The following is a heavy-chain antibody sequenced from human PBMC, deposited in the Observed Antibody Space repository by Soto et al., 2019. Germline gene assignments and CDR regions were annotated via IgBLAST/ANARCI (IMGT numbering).Heavy chain of an antibody. CDR3: SRDSVIATFDAFDV. CDR1: GFTFSSYA. V-gene: IGHV3-30-3*01. Sequence: PGGSLRLSCAASGFTFSSYAMHWVRQAPGKGLEWVAVISYDGSNKYYADSVKGQFTISRDNSKNTLYLQMNSLRAEDTAVYYCSRDSVIATFDAFDVWGQGTVVTVSS. J-gene: IGHJ3*01. D-gene: IGHD2-21*01. CDR2: ISYDGSNK.